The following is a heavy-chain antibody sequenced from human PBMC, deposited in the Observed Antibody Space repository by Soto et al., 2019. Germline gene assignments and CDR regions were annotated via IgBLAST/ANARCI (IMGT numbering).Heavy chain of an antibody. CDR3: ARGGTPIDY. CDR1: GYTFTNFG. Sequence: QVQLVQSGAEVKKPGASVKVSCKASGYTFTNFGISWVRQDPGQGLGWMGWISAYNGNTNYAQNFQGRVTMTTDTATSTAYMEQRSLRSDDTAVYYGARGGTPIDYWGQGTLVTVSS. J-gene: IGHJ4*02. D-gene: IGHD3-16*01. CDR2: ISAYNGNT. V-gene: IGHV1-18*01.